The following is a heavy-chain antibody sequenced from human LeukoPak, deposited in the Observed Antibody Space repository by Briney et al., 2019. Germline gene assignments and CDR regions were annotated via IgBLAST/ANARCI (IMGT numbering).Heavy chain of an antibody. D-gene: IGHD3-3*01. V-gene: IGHV3-11*04. Sequence: GGSLRLSCAASGFTFSDYYMSWIRQAPGKGLEWVSYLSSSGTTIYYADSVKGRFTISRDNAKNSLYLQMNSLRAEDTAVYYCARDYDFWGGYYTGYFDYWGQGTLVTVSS. CDR3: ARDYDFWGGYYTGYFDY. J-gene: IGHJ4*02. CDR1: GFTFSDYY. CDR2: LSSSGTTI.